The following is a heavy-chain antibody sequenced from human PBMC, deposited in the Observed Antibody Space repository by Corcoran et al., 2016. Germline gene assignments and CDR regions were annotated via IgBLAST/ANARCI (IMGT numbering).Heavy chain of an antibody. J-gene: IGHJ4*02. CDR2: INPNSGGT. V-gene: IGHV1-2*02. CDR1: GYTFTGYY. Sequence: QVQLVQSGAEVKKPGASVKVSCKASGYTFTGYYMHWVRQAPGQGLEWMGWINPNSGGTNYAQKFQGRVTMTRDTSISTAYMELSRRRSDDTAVYYCARDRSIAAAGTGFDYWGQGTLVTVSS. CDR3: ARDRSIAAAGTGFDY. D-gene: IGHD6-13*01.